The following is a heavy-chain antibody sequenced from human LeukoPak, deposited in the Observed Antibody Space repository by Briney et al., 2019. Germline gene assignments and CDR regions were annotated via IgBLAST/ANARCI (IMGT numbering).Heavy chain of an antibody. CDR3: AKDDYYDTSGYRD. V-gene: IGHV3-30*18. CDR2: ISYDVGKK. D-gene: IGHD3-22*01. J-gene: IGHJ4*02. CDR1: GFTFSCYG. Sequence: GGSLRLSCAASGFTFSCYGMHRVRQAPGKGLERVAVISYDVGKKYYADSVKGRFTISRDNSKNTLYLQMNSLRAEDTAVYYCAKDDYYDTSGYRDWGQGTLVTVSS.